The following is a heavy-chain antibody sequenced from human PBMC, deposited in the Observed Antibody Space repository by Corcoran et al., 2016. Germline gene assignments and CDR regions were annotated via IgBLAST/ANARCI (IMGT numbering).Heavy chain of an antibody. V-gene: IGHV1-2*02. Sequence: QVQLVQSGAGVKKPGASVTVSCKASGYTFTDYYIHWVRQAPGQGLEWMGWINPNSGGTNYAQKFQGSVTMTRDTSISTAYMELSSLRSDDTAVYYCARTFYDFRSAYCFDYWGQGTLVTVSS. D-gene: IGHD3-3*01. CDR1: GYTFTDYY. J-gene: IGHJ4*02. CDR2: INPNSGGT. CDR3: ARTFYDFRSAYCFDY.